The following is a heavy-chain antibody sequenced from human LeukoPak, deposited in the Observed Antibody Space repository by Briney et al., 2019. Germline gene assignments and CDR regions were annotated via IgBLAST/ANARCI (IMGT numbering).Heavy chain of an antibody. Sequence: ASVKVSCKASGYTFTSYGISWVRQALGQGLEWMGWISAYNGNTNYAQKLQGRVTMTTDTSTSTAYMELRSLRSDDTAVYYCARDHQFPYYYDSSGYLPLDYWGQGTLVTVSS. J-gene: IGHJ4*02. CDR2: ISAYNGNT. CDR1: GYTFTSYG. D-gene: IGHD3-22*01. CDR3: ARDHQFPYYYDSSGYLPLDY. V-gene: IGHV1-18*01.